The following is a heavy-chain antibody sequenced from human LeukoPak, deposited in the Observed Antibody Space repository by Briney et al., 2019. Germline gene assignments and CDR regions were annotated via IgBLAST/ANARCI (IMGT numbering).Heavy chain of an antibody. V-gene: IGHV3-23*01. CDR2: ISGSGGST. D-gene: IGHD6-13*01. Sequence: GGSLRLSCAASGFAFSSYAMSWVRQAPGKGLEWVSAISGSGGSTYYADSVKGRFTISRDNSKNTLYLQMNSLRAEHTAVYYCAKDYSGSWYTQYFDYWGQGTLVTVSS. CDR3: AKDYSGSWYTQYFDY. CDR1: GFAFSSYA. J-gene: IGHJ4*02.